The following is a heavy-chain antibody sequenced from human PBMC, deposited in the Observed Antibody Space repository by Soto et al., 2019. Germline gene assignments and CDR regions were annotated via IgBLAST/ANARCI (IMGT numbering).Heavy chain of an antibody. V-gene: IGHV1-46*01. Sequence: QVQLVQSGAEVKKRGASVKVSCKASGYSFTSYYMHWVRQAPGQGLEWMGIINPGGGSTTYAQKFQGRATMTWDTSTRTVFMELSSLRSEDTAVYYCARDLIYYDGSGANWFDPWGQGTLVTVSS. CDR2: INPGGGST. CDR1: GYSFTSYY. CDR3: ARDLIYYDGSGANWFDP. J-gene: IGHJ5*02. D-gene: IGHD3-22*01.